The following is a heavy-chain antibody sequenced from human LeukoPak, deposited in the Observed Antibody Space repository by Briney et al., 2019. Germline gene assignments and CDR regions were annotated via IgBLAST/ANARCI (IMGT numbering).Heavy chain of an antibody. CDR3: ASYYYDSRGVGY. J-gene: IGHJ4*02. V-gene: IGHV4-34*01. CDR2: INHSGST. Sequence: SETLSLTCAVYGGSFSGYYWSWIRQPPGKGLEWIGEINHSGSTYYNPSLKSRVTISVDTSKNQFSLKLSSVTAADTAVYYCASYYYDSRGVGYWGQGTLVTVSS. CDR1: GGSFSGYY. D-gene: IGHD3-22*01.